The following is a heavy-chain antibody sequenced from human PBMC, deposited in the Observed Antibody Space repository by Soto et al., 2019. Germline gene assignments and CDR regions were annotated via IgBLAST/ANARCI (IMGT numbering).Heavy chain of an antibody. Sequence: SETLSLTCTVSGGSISSSSYYWGWIRQPQGKGLEWIGSIYYSWSTYYNPSLKSLVTISVDTSKNQFSLKLRSVPAADPAVYYCARSGDYYESSGYEGDWFDPWGQGSLVTVSS. J-gene: IGHJ5*02. CDR1: GGSISSSSYY. D-gene: IGHD3-22*01. CDR2: IYYSWST. V-gene: IGHV4-39*01. CDR3: ARSGDYYESSGYEGDWFDP.